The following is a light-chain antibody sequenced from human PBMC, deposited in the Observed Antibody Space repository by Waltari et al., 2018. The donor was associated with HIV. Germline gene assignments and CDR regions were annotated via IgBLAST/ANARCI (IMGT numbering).Light chain of an antibody. Sequence: QSALTQPVSVSGSPGQSITISCTGTTTDIGNYDYVSWYQHRPGKAPKLLIYDVTNRPSGVSARFSGSKSGNTASLSISGLQAEDEADYFCSSYRTYGTLVFGGGTKVTVL. CDR2: DVT. CDR1: TTDIGNYDY. V-gene: IGLV2-14*01. CDR3: SSYRTYGTLV. J-gene: IGLJ3*02.